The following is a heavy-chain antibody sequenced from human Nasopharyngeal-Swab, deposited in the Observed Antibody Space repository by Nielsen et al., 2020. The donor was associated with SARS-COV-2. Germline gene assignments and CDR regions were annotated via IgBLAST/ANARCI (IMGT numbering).Heavy chain of an antibody. Sequence: WVRQAPGQGLEWMGIINPTDGSTSYAQKFEGRVTMTRVTSTSTVYMELNSLRSEDTAVYYCARVLPFRIAGTSGMDAWGQGTTVTVS. D-gene: IGHD6-13*01. CDR2: INPTDGST. J-gene: IGHJ6*02. CDR3: ARVLPFRIAGTSGMDA. V-gene: IGHV1-46*01.